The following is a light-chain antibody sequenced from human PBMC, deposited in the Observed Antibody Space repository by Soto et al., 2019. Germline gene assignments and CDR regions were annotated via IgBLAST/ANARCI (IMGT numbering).Light chain of an antibody. CDR3: AAWDDSLRGVM. CDR2: SND. CDR1: SSNIGSNN. V-gene: IGLV1-47*02. J-gene: IGLJ7*01. Sequence: VLAQPPSVSGTPGQTVTISCSGASSNIGSNNVYWYQQLPGAAPKLLIYSNDQRPSGVPDRVSGSKSGTSASLAISDLRSEDEADYFCAAWDDSLRGVMFGGGTQLTVL.